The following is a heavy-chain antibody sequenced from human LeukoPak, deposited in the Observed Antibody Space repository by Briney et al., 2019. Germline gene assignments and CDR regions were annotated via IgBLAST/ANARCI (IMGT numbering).Heavy chain of an antibody. V-gene: IGHV4-59*01. Sequence: SETLSLTCTVSGGSISSYYWSWIRQPPGKGLEWIGYIYYSGSTNYNPSLKSRVTISVDTSKNQFSLKLSSVTAADTAVYYCAKDTRTIKYIVVVASFDYWGQGTLVTVSS. CDR3: AKDTRTIKYIVVVASFDY. J-gene: IGHJ4*02. CDR2: IYYSGST. D-gene: IGHD2-21*01. CDR1: GGSISSYY.